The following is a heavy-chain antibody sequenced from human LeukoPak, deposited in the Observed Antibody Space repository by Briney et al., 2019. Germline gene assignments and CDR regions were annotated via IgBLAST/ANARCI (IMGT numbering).Heavy chain of an antibody. D-gene: IGHD2-21*02. CDR1: GFTFSSYG. CDR3: ARDLAYCGGDCLGAFDI. J-gene: IGHJ3*02. CDR2: IRFDESDK. V-gene: IGHV3-30*02. Sequence: GGSLRLSCAASGFTFSSYGMHWVRQAPGKGLEWVAFIRFDESDKFYADSVKGRFTISRDNAKNSLYLQMNSLRAEDTAVYYCARDLAYCGGDCLGAFDIWGQGTMVTVSS.